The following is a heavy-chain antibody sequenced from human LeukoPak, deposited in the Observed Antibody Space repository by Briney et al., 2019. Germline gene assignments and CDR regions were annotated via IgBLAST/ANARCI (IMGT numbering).Heavy chain of an antibody. CDR2: ISYDGSNK. D-gene: IGHD1-26*01. CDR1: GFTFSSYA. J-gene: IGHJ4*02. Sequence: GGSLRLSCAASGFTFSSYAMHWVRQAPGKGLEWVAVISYDGSNKYYADSVKGRFTISRDNSMNTLYLQMNSLRAEDTAVYYCARGSLDEWELIDYWGQGTLVTVSS. V-gene: IGHV3-30*04. CDR3: ARGSLDEWELIDY.